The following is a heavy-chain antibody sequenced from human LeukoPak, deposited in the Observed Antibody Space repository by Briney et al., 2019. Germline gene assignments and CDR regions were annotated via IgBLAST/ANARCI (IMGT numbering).Heavy chain of an antibody. J-gene: IGHJ4*02. CDR1: GFTFSSYA. D-gene: IGHD2-8*01. V-gene: IGHV3-23*01. CDR3: AKDTSVARYCTNDICSPFDY. Sequence: GGSLRLSCAASGFTFSSYAMSWVRQAPGKGLQWVSAISGSGGDTYDADSVKGRFTISRDNSKNTLYLQMNSLGAEDTAVYYCAKDTSVARYCTNDICSPFDYWGQGTLVTVSS. CDR2: ISGSGGDT.